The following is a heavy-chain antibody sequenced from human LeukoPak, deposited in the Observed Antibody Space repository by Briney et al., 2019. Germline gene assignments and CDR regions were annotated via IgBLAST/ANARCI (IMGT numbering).Heavy chain of an antibody. D-gene: IGHD3-3*01. V-gene: IGHV3-74*01. CDR2: LNSDGSIA. CDR1: GFTFSTYW. J-gene: IGHJ3*02. Sequence: GGSLRLSCAASGFTFSTYWMHWVRQVPGKGLVWVSRLNSDGSIADYADAVKGRFTISRDSSKNTLYLQMNSLRAEDTAVYYCAKVSIRFLEWLYGGGALDIWGQGTMVTVSS. CDR3: AKVSIRFLEWLYGGGALDI.